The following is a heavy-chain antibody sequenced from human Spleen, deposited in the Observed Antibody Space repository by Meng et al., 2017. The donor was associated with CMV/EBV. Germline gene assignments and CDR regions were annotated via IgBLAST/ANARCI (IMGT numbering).Heavy chain of an antibody. V-gene: IGHV1-69*05. Sequence: SVKVSCKASGGTFSSYAISWVRQAPGQGLEWMGGIIPIFGTANYAQKFQGRVTITTDESTSTAYMELSSLRSEDTAVYYCARGETSYDFGSGEFNRYYYAVDVWGQGTTVTVSS. J-gene: IGHJ6*02. D-gene: IGHD3-3*01. CDR3: ARGETSYDFGSGEFNRYYYAVDV. CDR1: GGTFSSYA. CDR2: IIPIFGTA.